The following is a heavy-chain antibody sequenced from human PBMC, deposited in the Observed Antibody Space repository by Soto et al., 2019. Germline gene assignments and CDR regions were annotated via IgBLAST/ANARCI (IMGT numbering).Heavy chain of an antibody. CDR2: IWYDGSNK. J-gene: IGHJ6*02. D-gene: IGHD1-26*01. Sequence: PGGSLRLSCAASGFTFSSYGMHWVRQAPGKGLEWVAVIWYDGSNKYYADSVKGRFTISRDDSKNTLYLQMNSLRAEDTAVYYCARDLSGSYFINYYYYGMDVWGQGTTVTVSS. CDR1: GFTFSSYG. V-gene: IGHV3-33*01. CDR3: ARDLSGSYFINYYYYGMDV.